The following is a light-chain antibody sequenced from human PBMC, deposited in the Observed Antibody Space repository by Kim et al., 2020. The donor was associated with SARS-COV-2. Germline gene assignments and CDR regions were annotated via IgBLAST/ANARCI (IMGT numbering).Light chain of an antibody. CDR1: NIVRRN. CDR2: RDY. Sequence: SYELTQPLSVSVALGQMASITCGGNNIVRRNVHWYQQRPGQAPVLVIYRDYNRPSGIPERFSGSNSGNTATLTISRAQDGDEADYYCQVWDSSTWVFGGGTQLTVL. CDR3: QVWDSSTWV. J-gene: IGLJ3*02. V-gene: IGLV3-9*01.